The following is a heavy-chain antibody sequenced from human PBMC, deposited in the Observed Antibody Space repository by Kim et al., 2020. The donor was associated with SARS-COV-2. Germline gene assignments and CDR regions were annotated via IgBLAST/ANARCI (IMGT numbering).Heavy chain of an antibody. Sequence: ASVKVSCKASGYTFKSYPIHWVRQAPGQRLEWMGWVNAANDETKYSQKFQGGVTITRDTSANTAYMDLRSLTFEDTAIYYCARDMNPTVYDYWGQGTLVT. CDR3: ARDMNPTVYDY. V-gene: IGHV1-3*01. J-gene: IGHJ4*02. CDR1: GYTFKSYP. D-gene: IGHD4-4*01. CDR2: VNAANDET.